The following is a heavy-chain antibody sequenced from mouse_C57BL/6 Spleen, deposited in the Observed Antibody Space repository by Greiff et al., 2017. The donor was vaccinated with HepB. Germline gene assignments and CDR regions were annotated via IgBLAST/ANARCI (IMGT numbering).Heavy chain of an antibody. D-gene: IGHD1-1*01. CDR2: ISSGGDYI. J-gene: IGHJ3*01. V-gene: IGHV5-9-1*02. CDR1: GFTFSSYA. Sequence: EVKLVESGEGLVKPGGSLKLSCAASGFTFSSYAMSWVRQTPEKRLEWVAYISSGGDYIYYADTVKGRFTISRDHARNTLYLQISSLKSEDTAMYYCTRGSTTVAYWGQGTLVTVSA. CDR3: TRGSTTVAY.